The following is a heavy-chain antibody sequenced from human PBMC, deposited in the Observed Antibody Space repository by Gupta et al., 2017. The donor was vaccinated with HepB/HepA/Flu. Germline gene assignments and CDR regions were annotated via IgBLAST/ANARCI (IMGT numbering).Heavy chain of an antibody. Sequence: QVQLQESGPGLVKPSETLSLTCTVPGVSIRSHYWSWIRQPPGKGLEWIGYIYYSGSTNYNPSLKSRVTVSIDTSKNQLSLKLSSVTAADTAVYYCARIVGNCFDPWGQGTLVTVSS. CDR2: IYYSGST. V-gene: IGHV4-59*11. CDR1: GVSIRSHY. CDR3: ARIVGNCFDP. D-gene: IGHD2-21*01. J-gene: IGHJ5*02.